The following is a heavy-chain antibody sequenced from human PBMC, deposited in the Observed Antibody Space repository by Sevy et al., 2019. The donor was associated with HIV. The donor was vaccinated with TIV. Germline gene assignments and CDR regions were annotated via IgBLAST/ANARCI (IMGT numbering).Heavy chain of an antibody. CDR2: IKQDGSEK. CDR3: AREKKSGYYPPPKYYYYYGMDV. CDR1: GFTFSSYW. Sequence: GGSLRLSCAASGFTFSSYWMSWVRQAPGKGLEWVANIKQDGSEKYYVDSVKGRFTISRDNAKNSLYLQMKSLRAEDTAVYYCAREKKSGYYPPPKYYYYYGMDVWGQGTTVTVSS. D-gene: IGHD3-3*01. V-gene: IGHV3-7*03. J-gene: IGHJ6*02.